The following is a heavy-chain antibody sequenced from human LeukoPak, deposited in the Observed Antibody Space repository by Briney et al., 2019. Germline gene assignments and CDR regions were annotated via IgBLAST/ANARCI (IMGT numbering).Heavy chain of an antibody. CDR2: ITKSGDQT. CDR1: GFTFSSYA. J-gene: IGHJ3*02. Sequence: QSGGSLRFSCAASGFTFSSYAMSWVRQAPGKGLEWVSTITKSGDQTHYADSVRGLFTISRDIFKNTLYLQMNSLRAEDTAVYHCVKSAGKDGYRDVFDIWGQGTVVTVSS. D-gene: IGHD5-24*01. V-gene: IGHV3-23*01. CDR3: VKSAGKDGYRDVFDI.